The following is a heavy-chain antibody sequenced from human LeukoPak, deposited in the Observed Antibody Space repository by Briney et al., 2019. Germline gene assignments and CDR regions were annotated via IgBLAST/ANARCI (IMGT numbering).Heavy chain of an antibody. V-gene: IGHV3-21*01. CDR3: ARDSSQSTTVVLFDY. Sequence: GGSLRLSCAASGFTFSSYSMNWVRQAPGKGLEWVSSISSSSSYIYYADSVKGRFTISRDNAKNSLYLQMNSLRAEDTAVYYCARDSSQSTTVVLFDYWGQGTLVTVSS. J-gene: IGHJ4*02. CDR2: ISSSSSYI. D-gene: IGHD4-23*01. CDR1: GFTFSSYS.